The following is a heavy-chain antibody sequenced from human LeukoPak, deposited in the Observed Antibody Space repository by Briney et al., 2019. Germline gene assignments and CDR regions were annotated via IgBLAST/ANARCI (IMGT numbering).Heavy chain of an antibody. J-gene: IGHJ6*03. CDR2: INSDGSST. CDR3: ARKGGPTTYGKYYYYMDV. D-gene: IGHD1-26*01. V-gene: IGHV3-74*01. CDR1: GFTFSSYS. Sequence: SGGSLRLSCAASGFTFSSYSMNWVRQAPGKGLVWVSRINSDGSSTSYADSVKGRFTISRDNAKNTLYLQMNSLRAEDTAVYYCARKGGPTTYGKYYYYMDVWGKGTTVTISS.